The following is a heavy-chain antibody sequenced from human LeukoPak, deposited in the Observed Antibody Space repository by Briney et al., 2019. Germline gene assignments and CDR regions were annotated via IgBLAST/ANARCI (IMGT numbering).Heavy chain of an antibody. D-gene: IGHD3-22*01. CDR3: ARDHHYYDSTGYFGY. Sequence: ASVKVSCKASGYTFTGFYIHWVRQAPGQGLEWMGWISPKNGGTNFAQKFEGRVTMTRDTSTSTAYMDLSRLTSDDTAVYYCARDHHYYDSTGYFGYWGQGTLVTVSS. J-gene: IGHJ4*02. CDR1: GYTFTGFY. V-gene: IGHV1-2*02. CDR2: ISPKNGGT.